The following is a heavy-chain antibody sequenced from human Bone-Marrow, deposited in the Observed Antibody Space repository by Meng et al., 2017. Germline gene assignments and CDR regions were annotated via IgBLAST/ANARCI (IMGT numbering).Heavy chain of an antibody. CDR3: ASLYGDSSVWYLDL. V-gene: IGHV4-31*03. D-gene: IGHD4-17*01. J-gene: IGHJ2*01. CDR1: GGSTRSGNHY. CDR2: IYYSGST. Sequence: QGQREDAGPSRAQPLTTLSLTCTASGGSTRSGNHYWSWIRQHPGKGLEYIGYIYYSGSTYYNPSLKSRVIISVDTSKNQFSLRLNSVTAADTAVYYCASLYGDSSVWYLDLWGRGTLVTVSS.